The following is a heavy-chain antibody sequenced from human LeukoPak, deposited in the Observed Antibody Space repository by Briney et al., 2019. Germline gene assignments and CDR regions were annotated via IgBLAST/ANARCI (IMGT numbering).Heavy chain of an antibody. D-gene: IGHD6-13*01. Sequence: ASVKVSCKASGYTFTGYYMHWVRQAPGQGLEWMGWINPNSGGTNYAQKFQGRVTMTRDTSISTAYMELSRLRSDDTAVYYCARGGGYSSSWYEELSYYYYYYMDVWGKGTTVTVSS. CDR1: GYTFTGYY. V-gene: IGHV1-2*02. J-gene: IGHJ6*03. CDR2: INPNSGGT. CDR3: ARGGGYSSSWYEELSYYYYYYMDV.